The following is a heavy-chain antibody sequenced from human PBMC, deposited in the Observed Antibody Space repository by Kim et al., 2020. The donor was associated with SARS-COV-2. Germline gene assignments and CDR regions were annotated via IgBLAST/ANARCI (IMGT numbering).Heavy chain of an antibody. Sequence: ADSVRGRFTISRDNAKSSLYLQMNSLTVEDTAFYYCTKRRGDSLSDYYFDLWGQGTLVTVSS. CDR3: TKRRGDSLSDYYFDL. V-gene: IGHV3-9*01. D-gene: IGHD4-17*01. J-gene: IGHJ4*02.